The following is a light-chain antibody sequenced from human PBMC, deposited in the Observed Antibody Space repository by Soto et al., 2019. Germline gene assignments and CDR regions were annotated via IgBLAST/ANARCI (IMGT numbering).Light chain of an antibody. J-gene: IGKJ5*01. CDR1: QGINTF. CDR3: PQLNSYPIT. V-gene: IGKV1-9*01. Sequence: DIKMPQSPSTLSGSLGDRVTSACRASQGINTFLAWYQQKAGKAPKLLIYAASTLQSGVPSRFSGSGSGTDFTLTISSLQSEDFATYYCPQLNSYPITFGQGTRLEIK. CDR2: AAS.